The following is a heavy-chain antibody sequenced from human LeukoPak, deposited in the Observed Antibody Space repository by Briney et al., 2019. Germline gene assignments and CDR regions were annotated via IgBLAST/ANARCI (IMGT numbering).Heavy chain of an antibody. CDR1: GFTFYDYG. CDR2: INWNGGST. D-gene: IGHD4-17*01. Sequence: GGSLRLSCAASGFTFYDYGMSWVRQAPGKGLEWVSGINWNGGSTGYADSVKGRFTISRDNAKNSLYLQMNSLRVEDTALYYCTRDYGDYVSWFDPWGQGTLVTVSS. CDR3: TRDYGDYVSWFDP. V-gene: IGHV3-20*04. J-gene: IGHJ5*02.